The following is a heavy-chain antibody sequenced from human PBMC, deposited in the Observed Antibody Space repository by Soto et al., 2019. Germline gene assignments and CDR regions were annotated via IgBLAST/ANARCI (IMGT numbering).Heavy chain of an antibody. D-gene: IGHD6-13*01. V-gene: IGHV1-69*06. J-gene: IGHJ5*02. CDR1: GGTFSSYA. Sequence: QVQLVQSGAEVKKPGSSVKVSCKASGGTFSSYAISWVRQAPGQGLEWMGGIIPIFGTANYAQKFQGRVTITADKSTSTAYMELSSLRSEDTAVYYCARLVQVRNPHASWYEGWFDPWGQGTLVTVSS. CDR3: ARLVQVRNPHASWYEGWFDP. CDR2: IIPIFGTA.